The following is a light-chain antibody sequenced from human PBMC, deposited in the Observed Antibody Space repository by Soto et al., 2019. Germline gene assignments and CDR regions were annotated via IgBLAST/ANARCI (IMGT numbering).Light chain of an antibody. V-gene: IGKV3-15*01. CDR3: QQYRNWHRT. CDR2: GAS. CDR1: QSVDIN. J-gene: IGKJ1*01. Sequence: EIVLTQSPATLSVSPGDRVTLSCRASQSVDINLAWYQQRPGQAPRLLVYGASTKATDMPGRFSGRGSGTEFTLTINNLQSEDFEVYYCQQYRNWHRTLGQGTKVDIK.